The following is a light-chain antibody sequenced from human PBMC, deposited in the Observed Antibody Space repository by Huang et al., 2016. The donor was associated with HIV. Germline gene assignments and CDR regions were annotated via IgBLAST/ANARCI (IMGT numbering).Light chain of an antibody. CDR3: QQLNRYPLT. V-gene: IGKV1-9*01. J-gene: IGKJ4*01. Sequence: IQLTQSPSSLSAFVGDRVTITCRASQGISSYLAWYQQKPGKAPKLLIEAASTLQSGIPSRFSGGGSGTNFTLTISRLQPEDFATYYCQQLNRYPLTFGGGTEVEMK. CDR2: AAS. CDR1: QGISSY.